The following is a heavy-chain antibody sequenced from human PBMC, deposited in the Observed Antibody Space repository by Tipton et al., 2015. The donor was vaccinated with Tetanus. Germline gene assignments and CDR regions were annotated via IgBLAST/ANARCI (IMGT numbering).Heavy chain of an antibody. Sequence: SLRLSCAASGFTVSSNYMSWVRQAPGKGLEWVSVIYSGGSTYYADSVKGRFTISRDNSKNTLYLQMNSLRAGDTAVYYCARDRGDGLGRFDPWGQGTLVTVSS. CDR2: IYSGGST. D-gene: IGHD2-21*02. CDR3: ARDRGDGLGRFDP. V-gene: IGHV3-53*01. J-gene: IGHJ5*02. CDR1: GFTVSSNY.